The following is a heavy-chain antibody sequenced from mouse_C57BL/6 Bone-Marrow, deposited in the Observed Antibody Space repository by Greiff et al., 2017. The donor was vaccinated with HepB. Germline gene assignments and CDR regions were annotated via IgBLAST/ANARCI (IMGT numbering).Heavy chain of an antibody. CDR3: ARGGWGEFDY. J-gene: IGHJ2*01. Sequence: VQVVESVPELVKPGASVKISCKASGYAFSSSWMNWVKQRPGKGLEWIGRIYPGDGDTNYNGKFKGKATLTADKSSSTAYMQLSSLTSEDSAVYFCARGGWGEFDYWGQGTTLTVSS. V-gene: IGHV1-82*01. D-gene: IGHD2-3*01. CDR2: IYPGDGDT. CDR1: GYAFSSSW.